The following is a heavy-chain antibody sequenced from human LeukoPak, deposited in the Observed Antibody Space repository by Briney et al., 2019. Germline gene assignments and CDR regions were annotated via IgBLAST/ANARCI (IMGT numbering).Heavy chain of an antibody. CDR1: GFTFSSCW. CDR3: ARPGIAPDVFYYFDY. V-gene: IGHV3-74*01. CDR2: ISGDESST. D-gene: IGHD6-25*01. J-gene: IGHJ4*02. Sequence: GGSLRLSCAASGFTFSSCWMHWVRQAPGKGLVWVSRISGDESSTTYADSVKGRFTITRDNAKNTLYLQMNSLRVEDTAVYYCARPGIAPDVFYYFDYWGQGTLVTVYS.